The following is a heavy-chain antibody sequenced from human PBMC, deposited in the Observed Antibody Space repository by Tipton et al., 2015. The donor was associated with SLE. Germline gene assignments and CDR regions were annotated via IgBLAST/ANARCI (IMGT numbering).Heavy chain of an antibody. V-gene: IGHV3-74*01. Sequence: SLRLSCAASGFTFSSHWMHWVRQAPGKGRVWVSQINIDGSGTTYADSVKGRFTLSRDNAKNAVYLQMNSLRTEDTAVYYCVRGGFGSGLDCWGQGTLVTVSS. CDR2: INIDGSGT. CDR3: VRGGFGSGLDC. J-gene: IGHJ4*02. D-gene: IGHD3-10*01. CDR1: GFTFSSHW.